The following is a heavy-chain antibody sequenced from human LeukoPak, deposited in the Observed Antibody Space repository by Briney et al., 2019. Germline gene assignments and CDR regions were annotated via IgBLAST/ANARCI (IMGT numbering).Heavy chain of an antibody. D-gene: IGHD3-10*01. CDR2: IYPGDSHT. Sequence: GESLKISCKGSGYSFTNYWIGWVRQMPGKGLEWMGIIYPGDSHTRYSPSFQDQVTISADKSINTAYLQWSSLKASDIAMYYCARGPYGYASSATLGSYNWFDPWGQGTLVTVSS. J-gene: IGHJ5*02. CDR3: ARGPYGYASSATLGSYNWFDP. CDR1: GYSFTNYW. V-gene: IGHV5-51*01.